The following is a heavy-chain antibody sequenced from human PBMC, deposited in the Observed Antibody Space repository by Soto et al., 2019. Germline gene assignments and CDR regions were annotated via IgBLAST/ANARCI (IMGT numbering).Heavy chain of an antibody. CDR1: GFTFTSSA. CDR2: IVVGSGNT. CDR3: AADLREQQLVRDYYCGMDV. Sequence: ASVKVSCKASGFTFTSSAVQWVRQARGQRLEWIGWIVVGSGNTNYAQKFQERVTITRDMSTSTAYMELSSLRSEDTAVYYCAADLREQQLVRDYYCGMDVWGQATTVTVSS. J-gene: IGHJ6*02. D-gene: IGHD6-13*01. V-gene: IGHV1-58*01.